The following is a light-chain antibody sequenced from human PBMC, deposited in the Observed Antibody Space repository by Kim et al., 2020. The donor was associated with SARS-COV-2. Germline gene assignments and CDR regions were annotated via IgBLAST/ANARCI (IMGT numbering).Light chain of an antibody. V-gene: IGLV3-1*01. CDR1: TLGDRY. CDR3: QAWDSSTAYV. Sequence: SPGQTSSITWSEDTLGDRYAGWYEQSQSQSLVRGIYQDSKRPSGIPERFSGSKSGDAATLTICGTQGMNVAYYFCQAWDSSTAYVFGTGTRVTVL. J-gene: IGLJ1*01. CDR2: QDS.